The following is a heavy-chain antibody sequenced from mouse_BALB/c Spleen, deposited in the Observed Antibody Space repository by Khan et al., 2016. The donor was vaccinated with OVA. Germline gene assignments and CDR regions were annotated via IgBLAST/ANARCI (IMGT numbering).Heavy chain of an antibody. Sequence: VQLKESGPGLVAPSQSLSITCTVSGFSLTTYGVTWVRPPPGKGLEWLGVIWGDGNTDYHSALISRLSISKDNSDNQVFLKLNSLQTDDTSTYYCAKSFYSHYYAMDYWGQGTSVTVSS. V-gene: IGHV2-3*01. CDR3: AKSFYSHYYAMDY. D-gene: IGHD2-1*01. CDR2: IWGDGNT. CDR1: GFSLTTYG. J-gene: IGHJ4*01.